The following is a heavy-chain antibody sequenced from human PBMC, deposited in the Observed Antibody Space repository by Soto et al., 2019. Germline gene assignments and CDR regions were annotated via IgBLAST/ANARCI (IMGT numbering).Heavy chain of an antibody. J-gene: IGHJ5*01. CDR3: ATAAYSTSWYDF. V-gene: IGHV1-46*01. CDR2: INPSGGST. D-gene: IGHD6-13*01. Sequence: QVQLVLSGGVVKKPGASVKLSCKSSEYTFSDYYIHWVRQAPGQGLEWMGLINPSGGSTSYAQKFQGIVTMTRDTSTSTVYMELSSLRSEDTAVYYCATAAYSTSWYDFWGQGTLVTVSS. CDR1: EYTFSDYY.